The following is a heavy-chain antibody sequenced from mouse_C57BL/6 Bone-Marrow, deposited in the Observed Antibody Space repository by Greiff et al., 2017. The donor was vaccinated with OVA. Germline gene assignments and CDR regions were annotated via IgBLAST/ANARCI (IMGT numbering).Heavy chain of an antibody. Sequence: EVQLQQSGAELVRPGASVKLSCTASGFNIKDDYMHWVKQRPEQGLAWIGWLDPENGDTEYDSKFQGKAPLTADTSSKPAYLQLSSLASEDTAVYYCKNGYDEAWFAYWGQGTLVTVSA. V-gene: IGHV14-4*01. J-gene: IGHJ3*01. CDR1: GFNIKDDY. D-gene: IGHD2-2*01. CDR3: KNGYDEAWFAY. CDR2: LDPENGDT.